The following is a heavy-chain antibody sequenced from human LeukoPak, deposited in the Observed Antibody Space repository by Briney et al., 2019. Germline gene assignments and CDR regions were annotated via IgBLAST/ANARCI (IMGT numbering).Heavy chain of an antibody. V-gene: IGHV3-15*01. D-gene: IGHD3-16*02. J-gene: IGHJ4*02. CDR1: GFTFSNAW. CDR3: TTDLTIAGTYYDYVWGSYHPDYYFDY. Sequence: KTGGSLRLSCAASGFTFSNAWMSWVRQAPGKGLEWVARIKSKTDGGTTDYAATVKGRFTISRDDSKNTLYLQMNSLKTEDTAVYYCTTDLTIAGTYYDYVWGSYHPDYYFDYWGQGTLATVSS. CDR2: IKSKTDGGTT.